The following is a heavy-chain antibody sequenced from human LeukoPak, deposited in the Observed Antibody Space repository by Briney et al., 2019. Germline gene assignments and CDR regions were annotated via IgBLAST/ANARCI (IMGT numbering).Heavy chain of an antibody. CDR1: GFTFSSYR. V-gene: IGHV3-7*03. Sequence: GGSLRLSCATSGFTFSSYRMTWVRQAPGKGLEWVANIKQDGSEKNYVDSVKGRFTISRDNSKTSLYLQMNSLRAEDTAVYYCARAPPRHVQVPCYWGQGTRVTVSS. D-gene: IGHD5-24*01. CDR2: IKQDGSEK. J-gene: IGHJ4*02. CDR3: ARAPPRHVQVPCY.